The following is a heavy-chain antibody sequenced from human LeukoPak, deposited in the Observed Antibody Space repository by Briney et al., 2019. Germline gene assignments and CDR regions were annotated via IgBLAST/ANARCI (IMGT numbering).Heavy chain of an antibody. CDR3: AGYYYDSSGYYLPYYFDY. J-gene: IGHJ4*02. D-gene: IGHD3-22*01. CDR2: VIPILGIA. CDR1: GGTFSSYA. V-gene: IGHV1-69*04. Sequence: SVKVSCKASGGTFSSYAISWVRQAPGQGLEWMGRVIPILGIANYAQKFQGRVTITADKSTSTAYMELSSLRSEDTAVYYCAGYYYDSSGYYLPYYFDYWGQGTLVTVSS.